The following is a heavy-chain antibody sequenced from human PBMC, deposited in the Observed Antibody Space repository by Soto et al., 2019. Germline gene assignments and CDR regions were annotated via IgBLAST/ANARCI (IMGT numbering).Heavy chain of an antibody. CDR3: ARAKKGIAAAENWFDP. CDR2: IYYSGST. Sequence: QVQLQESGPGLEKPSQTLSLTCTVSGGSISSGGYYWSWIRQHPGKGLEWIGYIYYSGSTYYNPSLKSRVTISVDTSKNQFSLKLSSVTAADTAVYYCARAKKGIAAAENWFDPWGQGTLVTVSS. J-gene: IGHJ5*02. CDR1: GGSISSGGYY. D-gene: IGHD6-13*01. V-gene: IGHV4-31*03.